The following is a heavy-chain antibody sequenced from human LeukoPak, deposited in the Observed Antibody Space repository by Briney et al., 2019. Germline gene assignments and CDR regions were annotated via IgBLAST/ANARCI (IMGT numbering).Heavy chain of an antibody. D-gene: IGHD3-10*01. V-gene: IGHV4-30-2*01. J-gene: IGHJ4*02. Sequence: SQTLSLTCAVSGGSISSGGYSWSRIRQPPGKGLEWIGYIYRSGSTYYNPSLKSRVTISVDRSKNQFSLKLSSVTAADTAVYYCARARPRGVMGFDYWGQGTLVTVSS. CDR2: IYRSGST. CDR3: ARARPRGVMGFDY. CDR1: GGSISSGGYS.